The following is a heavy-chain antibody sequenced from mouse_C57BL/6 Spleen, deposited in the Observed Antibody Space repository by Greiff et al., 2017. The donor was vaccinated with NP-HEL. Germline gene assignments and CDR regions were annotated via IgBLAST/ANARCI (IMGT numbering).Heavy chain of an antibody. J-gene: IGHJ3*01. Sequence: QVQLQQSGAELAKPGASVKLSCKASGYTFTSYWMHWVKQRPGQGLEWIGYINPSSGYTKYNQKFKGKATLTADKSSSTAYMQLSSLTYEDSAVYYCARGGDGYYRFAYWGKGTLVTVSA. V-gene: IGHV1-7*01. D-gene: IGHD2-3*01. CDR2: INPSSGYT. CDR3: ARGGDGYYRFAY. CDR1: GYTFTSYW.